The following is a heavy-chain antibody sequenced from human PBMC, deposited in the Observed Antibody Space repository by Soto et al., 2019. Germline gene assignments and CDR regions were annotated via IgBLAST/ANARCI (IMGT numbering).Heavy chain of an antibody. Sequence: EVQLMQSGGGLLQPGTGGSLRLSCAASGFTFSRHWMHWVRQGPGKGLLWVSRISPDGSTTTYADSLKGRVTVSRDNAHSILYLQLSSLTAEDTAVYYCIRGSAAVVGGGFFDSWGQGTLVTVSS. CDR3: IRGSAAVVGGGFFDS. CDR1: GFTFSRHW. CDR2: ISPDGSTT. D-gene: IGHD2-21*01. V-gene: IGHV3-74*01. J-gene: IGHJ4*02.